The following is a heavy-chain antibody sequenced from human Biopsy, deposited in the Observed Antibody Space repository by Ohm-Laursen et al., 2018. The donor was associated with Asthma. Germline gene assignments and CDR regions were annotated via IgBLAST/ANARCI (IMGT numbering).Heavy chain of an antibody. D-gene: IGHD2-8*01. V-gene: IGHV1-46*02. CDR2: INPSGAGT. Sequence: GSSVKVSCKASGFSFDNYFMHWVRQAPGQGLEWMGIINPSGAGTRYAEKFRGRLIVTRDASTRTAFMDLRSLRSDDTAIYFCARARETTNYGDSDFDIWGQGTLITDSS. CDR3: ARARETTNYGDSDFDI. CDR1: GFSFDNYF. J-gene: IGHJ4*02.